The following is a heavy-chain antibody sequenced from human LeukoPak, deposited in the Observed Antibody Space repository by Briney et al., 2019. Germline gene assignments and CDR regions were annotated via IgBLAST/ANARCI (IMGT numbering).Heavy chain of an antibody. D-gene: IGHD3-22*01. J-gene: IGHJ4*02. Sequence: SGPTLVNPTQTLTLTCTFSGFSLSTSGVGVGWIRQPPGKALEWLALIYWNDDKRYSPSLKSRLTITKDTSKNQVVLTMTNMDPVDTATYSCAQRYYYDSSGYYPFGYWGQGTLVTVSS. V-gene: IGHV2-5*01. CDR2: IYWNDDK. CDR3: AQRYYYDSSGYYPFGY. CDR1: GFSLSTSGVG.